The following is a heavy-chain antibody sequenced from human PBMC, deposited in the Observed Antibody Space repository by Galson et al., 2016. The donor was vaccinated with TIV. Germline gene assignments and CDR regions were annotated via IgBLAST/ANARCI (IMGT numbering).Heavy chain of an antibody. CDR3: TRTAMGSTRNAFDI. CDR2: ITSKTYCAAT. CDR1: GFTFGHYA. J-gene: IGHJ3*02. V-gene: IGHV3-49*03. Sequence: SLRLSCAASGFTFGHYAVNWFRQAPGKGLEWVGFITSKTYCAATEYAASVKGRFTISRDDSRNIAYLQMNSLKTEDTAVYYCTRTAMGSTRNAFDIWGQGTVVTVSS. D-gene: IGHD1-1*01.